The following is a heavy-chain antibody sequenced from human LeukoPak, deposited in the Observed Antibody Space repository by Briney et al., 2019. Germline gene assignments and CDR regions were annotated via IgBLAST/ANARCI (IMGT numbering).Heavy chain of an antibody. J-gene: IGHJ5*02. CDR2: INHCGST. CDR1: GGSFSGYY. V-gene: IGHV4-34*01. Sequence: TASETLSLTCAVYGGSFSGYYWSWIRQPPGKGLEWIGEINHCGSTNYNPSLKSRVTISVDTSKNQFSLKLSSVTAADTAVYYCARTGYRAAAGTLNWFDPWGQGTLVTVSS. CDR3: ARTGYRAAAGTLNWFDP. D-gene: IGHD6-13*01.